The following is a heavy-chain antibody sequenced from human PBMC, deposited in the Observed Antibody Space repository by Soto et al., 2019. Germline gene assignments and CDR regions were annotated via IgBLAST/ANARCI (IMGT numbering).Heavy chain of an antibody. CDR2: INRHGDST. V-gene: IGHV3-20*04. Sequence: EVYLVESGGGVVRPGGSLRLSCAASGFGFDEYGMSWVRQGPGKGLEWVPGINRHGDSTGYADSVKGRFTISRDNANNSLYLQMNGLRAEDTAFYYCARDHRWGYEYGDYGDSWGQGTLVTVSS. CDR1: GFGFDEYG. D-gene: IGHD4-17*01. CDR3: ARDHRWGYEYGDYGDS. J-gene: IGHJ4*02.